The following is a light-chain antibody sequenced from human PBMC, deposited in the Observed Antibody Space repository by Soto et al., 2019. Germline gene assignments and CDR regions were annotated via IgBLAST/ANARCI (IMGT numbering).Light chain of an antibody. V-gene: IGLV1-47*01. CDR3: SVWDASLTGGV. CDR2: RDG. CDR1: SSNLGSHY. Sequence: QSALTQPPSASGTPGQSLTISCAGSSSNLGSHYVYWYQHLPGTAPKLLIFRDGQRPSGVPDRFFGSKSGTSASLAISGLRSEDEAHYYCSVWDASLTGGVFGGGTKVTVL. J-gene: IGLJ3*02.